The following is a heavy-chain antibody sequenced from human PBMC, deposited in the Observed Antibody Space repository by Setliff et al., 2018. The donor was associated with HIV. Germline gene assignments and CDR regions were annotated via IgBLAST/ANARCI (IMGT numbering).Heavy chain of an antibody. CDR2: IPSNSEYT. Sequence: GGSLRLSCTASGFTFSRHAMTWVRQAPGKGLEWVSTIPSNSEYTIYADSVRGRLTISRDNTKNSLYLQMNNLRAEDTAVYYCVRDYMWAFDYWGQGTLVTVSS. CDR3: VRDYMWAFDY. CDR1: GFTFSRHA. D-gene: IGHD1-26*01. V-gene: IGHV3-21*01. J-gene: IGHJ4*02.